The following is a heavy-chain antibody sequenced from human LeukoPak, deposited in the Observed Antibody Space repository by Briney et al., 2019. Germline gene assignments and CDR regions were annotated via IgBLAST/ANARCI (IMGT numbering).Heavy chain of an antibody. CDR3: ARAGSGRPFDF. V-gene: IGHV3-30*03. CDR2: ISYDGSRE. D-gene: IGHD1-26*01. J-gene: IGHJ4*02. Sequence: GGSLRLSCAASGLTFGTYGMHWVRQAPGKGLEWVAVISYDGSREYYADSVKGRFTISRDNSKNTLYLQMNSLRVEDTAVFYCARAGSGRPFDFWGQGTLVTVSS. CDR1: GLTFGTYG.